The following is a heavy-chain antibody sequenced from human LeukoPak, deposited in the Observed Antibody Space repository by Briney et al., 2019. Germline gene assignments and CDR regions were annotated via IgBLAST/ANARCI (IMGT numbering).Heavy chain of an antibody. J-gene: IGHJ4*02. Sequence: ASVKVSCKASGYTFTGYYMHWVRQAPGQGLEWMGRINPNSGGTNYAKKFQGRVTMTRDTSISTAYMELSRLRSDDTAVYYCARGSMTMIVVAASGPDYWGQGTLVTVSS. CDR1: GYTFTGYY. V-gene: IGHV1-2*06. CDR2: INPNSGGT. CDR3: ARGSMTMIVVAASGPDY. D-gene: IGHD3-22*01.